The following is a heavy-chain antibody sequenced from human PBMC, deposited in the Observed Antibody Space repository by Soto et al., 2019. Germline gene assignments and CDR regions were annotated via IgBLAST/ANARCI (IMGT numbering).Heavy chain of an antibody. CDR3: ARLGSIAAAGTPDY. D-gene: IGHD6-13*01. J-gene: IGHJ4*02. CDR1: GFTFSDYY. V-gene: IGHV3-11*01. Sequence: GGSLRLSCAASGFTFSDYYMSGFRQAPGKGLEWVSYISGSGSTIHDADSVKGRFTISRDNAKNSLYLQMNSLRAEDTALYYCARLGSIAAAGTPDYWGQGTLVTVSS. CDR2: ISGSGSTI.